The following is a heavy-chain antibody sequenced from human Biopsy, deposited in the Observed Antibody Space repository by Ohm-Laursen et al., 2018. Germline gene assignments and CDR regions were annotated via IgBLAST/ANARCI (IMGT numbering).Heavy chain of an antibody. V-gene: IGHV1-69*06. CDR1: GGTFSNYG. J-gene: IGHJ1*01. CDR3: ATKLTGYFHH. Sequence: SSVTVSCKAPGGTFSNYGVNWVRQAPGQGLEWLGGNIPILGTGNYAQKFQDRVTVAADTSTSTATMELRSLRSDDTAVYYCATKLTGYFHHWGQGTLVIVSS. D-gene: IGHD3-9*01. CDR2: NIPILGTG.